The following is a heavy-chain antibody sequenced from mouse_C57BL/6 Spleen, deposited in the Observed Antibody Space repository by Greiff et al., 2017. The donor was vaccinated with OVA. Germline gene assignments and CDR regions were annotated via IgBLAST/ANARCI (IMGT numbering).Heavy chain of an antibody. D-gene: IGHD1-1*01. CDR3: TRGRVYYGSSPYWYFDV. V-gene: IGHV1-15*01. Sequence: QVQLQQSGAELVRPGASVTLSCKASGYTFTDYEMHWVKQTPVHGLEWIGAIDPETGGTAYNQKFKGKAIRTEDKSSSTAYMELRSLTSEDSAVYYCTRGRVYYGSSPYWYFDVWGTGTTVTVSS. CDR2: IDPETGGT. CDR1: GYTFTDYE. J-gene: IGHJ1*03.